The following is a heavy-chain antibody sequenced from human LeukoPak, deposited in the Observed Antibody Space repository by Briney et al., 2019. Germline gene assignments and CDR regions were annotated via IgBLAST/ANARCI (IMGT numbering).Heavy chain of an antibody. D-gene: IGHD3-3*01. CDR2: IFPGDSDT. J-gene: IGHJ4*02. Sequence: GVSLKISCKGSGYSFTNYWIGWVRQMPGKGLEWMGIIFPGDSDTRYSPSFQGQVTISADKSISTAYLQWSSLKASDTAMYYCARQKSGYDIPKGPFDYWGQGTLVTVSS. V-gene: IGHV5-51*01. CDR3: ARQKSGYDIPKGPFDY. CDR1: GYSFTNYW.